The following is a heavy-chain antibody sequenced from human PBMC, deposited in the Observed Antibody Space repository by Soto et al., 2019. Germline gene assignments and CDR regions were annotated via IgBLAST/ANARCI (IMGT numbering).Heavy chain of an antibody. CDR3: ARVRSHNWNYVNYYYYYGMDV. J-gene: IGHJ6*02. D-gene: IGHD1-7*01. Sequence: PSETLSLTCAVYGGSFSGYYWSWIRQPPGKGLEWIGEINHSGSTNYNPSLKSRVTISVDTSKNQFSLKLSSVTAADTAVYYCARVRSHNWNYVNYYYYYGMDVWGQGTTVTVSS. CDR1: GGSFSGYY. V-gene: IGHV4-34*01. CDR2: INHSGST.